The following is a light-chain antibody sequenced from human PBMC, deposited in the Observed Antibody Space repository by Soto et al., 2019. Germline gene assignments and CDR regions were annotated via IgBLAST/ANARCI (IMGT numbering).Light chain of an antibody. CDR1: QSISGN. CDR2: GAS. J-gene: IGKJ4*01. CDR3: QQYNNWPPLT. V-gene: IGKV3-15*01. Sequence: EIVMTQSPATLSVSPGERATLSCRASQSISGNLAWYQQKPGRAPRLFIYGASTRATGIPARFSGSGSGTEFTLTISSLQSEDFAVYYCQQYNNWPPLTFGGGTKVDIK.